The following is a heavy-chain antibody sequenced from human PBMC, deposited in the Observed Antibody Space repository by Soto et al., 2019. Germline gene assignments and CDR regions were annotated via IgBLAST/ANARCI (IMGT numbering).Heavy chain of an antibody. CDR1: RFTFSSYS. Sequence: EVQLVESGGGLVQPGGSLRLSCAASRFTFSSYSMNWVRQAPGKGLEWVSYISSSSSTLYYADSVKGRFTISRDNAKNSLYLQMNSRRDEDTALYYCASFYTNFRRDIAAADRYYYYGMEGWGQGTTVTVPS. CDR3: ASFYTNFRRDIAAADRYYYYGMEG. D-gene: IGHD6-13*01. J-gene: IGHJ6*02. CDR2: ISSSSSTL. V-gene: IGHV3-48*02.